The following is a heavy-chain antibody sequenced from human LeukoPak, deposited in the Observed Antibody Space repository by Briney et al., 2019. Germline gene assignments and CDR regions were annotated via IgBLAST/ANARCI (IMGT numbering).Heavy chain of an antibody. D-gene: IGHD2-15*01. CDR3: VRWYDAFDI. CDR2: ISSSGSTI. CDR1: GFTFSSNW. Sequence: GGSLRLSCAASGFTFSSNWMNWVRQAPGKGLEWVSYISSSGSTIYYADSVKGRFTISRDNAKNSLYLQMHSLRAEDTAAYYCVRWYDAFDIWGQGTMVTVSS. V-gene: IGHV3-48*04. J-gene: IGHJ3*02.